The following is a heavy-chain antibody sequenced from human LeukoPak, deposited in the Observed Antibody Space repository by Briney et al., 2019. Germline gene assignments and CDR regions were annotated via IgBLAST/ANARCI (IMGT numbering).Heavy chain of an antibody. D-gene: IGHD7-27*01. CDR1: GGSFSGYY. Sequence: SETLSLTCAVYGGSFSGYYWSWIRQPPGKGLKWIGETNHSGSTNYHPSLKSRVTISLDTSKNQFSLKLRSVTAADTAVYYCARGELGISAFDIRGQGTMVTVSS. V-gene: IGHV4-34*01. CDR2: TNHSGST. CDR3: ARGELGISAFDI. J-gene: IGHJ3*02.